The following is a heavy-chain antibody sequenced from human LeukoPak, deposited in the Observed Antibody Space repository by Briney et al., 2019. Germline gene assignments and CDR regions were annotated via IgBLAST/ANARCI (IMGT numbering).Heavy chain of an antibody. J-gene: IGHJ4*02. CDR3: ARDKITVRGYYYAF. CDR1: GYTFTGYY. Sequence: GASVKASCKASGYTFTGYYMHWVRQAPGQGLEWMGWINPNSGGTNYAQKFQGRVTMTRDTSISTAYMELSRLRSDDTAVYYCARDKITVRGYYYAFWGQGTLVTVSS. CDR2: INPNSGGT. D-gene: IGHD3-10*01. V-gene: IGHV1-2*02.